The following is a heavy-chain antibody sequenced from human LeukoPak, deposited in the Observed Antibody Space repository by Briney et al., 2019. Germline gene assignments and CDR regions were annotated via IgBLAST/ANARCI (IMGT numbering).Heavy chain of an antibody. V-gene: IGHV3-21*01. CDR3: ARASSKQLAGYLPDGFDI. D-gene: IGHD3-9*01. CDR2: ISSSGTYV. CDR1: GFTFSSYS. Sequence: GGSLRLSCAASGFTFSSYSMNWVRQAPGKGLEWVPSISSSGTYVYYADSVKGRFTISRDNAKNSLSLQMNSLRADDAAVYYCARASSKQLAGYLPDGFDIWGQGTMVTVSS. J-gene: IGHJ3*02.